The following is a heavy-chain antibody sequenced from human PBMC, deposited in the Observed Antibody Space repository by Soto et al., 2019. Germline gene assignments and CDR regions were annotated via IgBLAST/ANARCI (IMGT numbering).Heavy chain of an antibody. Sequence: QVQLQESDPGLVKPSQTLSLTCTVSGGSISSSGYYWSWIRQHPETGLEWIGNIYYSGGTYYNPSLESRFTISIDTSNNQFSLKLSSLTAADTAVYYCARAVYGDYGRLNWFDPWGQGTLVTVSS. V-gene: IGHV4-31*03. D-gene: IGHD4-17*01. CDR2: IYYSGGT. J-gene: IGHJ5*02. CDR1: GGSISSSGYY. CDR3: ARAVYGDYGRLNWFDP.